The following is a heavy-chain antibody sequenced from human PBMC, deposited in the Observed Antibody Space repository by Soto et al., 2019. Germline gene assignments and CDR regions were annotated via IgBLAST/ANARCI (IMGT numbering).Heavy chain of an antibody. Sequence: QVQLVQSGAEVKKPGASVKVSCKASGYTFTDYYIHWVRQAPGQGLEWMGMINPSGGSTDYAQKFRGTIKMTKDTSTGIDYMEMSSMSTDDTAVYYCARPPFPGCINAVCYPCDYWGQGTLITVSS. CDR2: INPSGGST. CDR3: ARPPFPGCINAVCYPCDY. V-gene: IGHV1-46*01. CDR1: GYTFTDYY. J-gene: IGHJ4*02. D-gene: IGHD2-8*01.